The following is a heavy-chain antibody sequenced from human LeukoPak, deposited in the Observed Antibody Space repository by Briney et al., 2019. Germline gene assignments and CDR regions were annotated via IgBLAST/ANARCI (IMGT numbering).Heavy chain of an antibody. D-gene: IGHD2-15*01. CDR1: GFTFSSYW. CDR2: INSDGSST. J-gene: IGHJ5*02. Sequence: SGGSLRLSCAASGFTFSSYWMHWVRQAPGKGLVWVSRINSDGSSTSFADSVKGRFTISRDNAKNTLYLQMNSLRAEDTAVYYCARDRGYCSGGSCVNWFDPWGQGTLVTVSS. CDR3: ARDRGYCSGGSCVNWFDP. V-gene: IGHV3-74*01.